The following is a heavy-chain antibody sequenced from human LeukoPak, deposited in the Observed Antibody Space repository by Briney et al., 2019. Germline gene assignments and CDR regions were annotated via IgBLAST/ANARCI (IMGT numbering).Heavy chain of an antibody. CDR2: ISYDGSNK. CDR3: AREQRLRFDY. J-gene: IGHJ4*02. V-gene: IGHV3-30-3*01. D-gene: IGHD3-3*01. CDR1: SYA. Sequence: SYAMHWVRQAPGKGLEWVAVISYDGSNKYYADSVKGRFTISRDNSKNTLYLQMNSLRAEDTAVYYCAREQRLRFDYWGQGTLVTVSS.